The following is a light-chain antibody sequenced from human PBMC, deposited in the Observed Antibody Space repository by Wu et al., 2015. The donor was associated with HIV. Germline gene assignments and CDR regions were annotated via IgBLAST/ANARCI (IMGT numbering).Light chain of an antibody. CDR2: GAS. CDR1: QSISSD. J-gene: IGKJ1*01. Sequence: EIVMTQSPATLSVSPGERATLSCRASQSISSDLAWYQQKPGQAPRLLIYGASSRATGIPGRFSGRGSGTDFTLTIARLEPEDFAIYYCQQRSVWPWTFGQGTKVDIK. CDR3: QQRSVWPWT. V-gene: IGKV3D-20*02.